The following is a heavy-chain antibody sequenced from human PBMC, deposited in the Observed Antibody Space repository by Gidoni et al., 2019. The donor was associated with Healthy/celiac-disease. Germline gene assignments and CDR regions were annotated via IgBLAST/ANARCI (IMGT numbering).Heavy chain of an antibody. D-gene: IGHD6-19*01. J-gene: IGHJ6*02. CDR1: GFTFSSYA. CDR3: ANAETVAGTYYYYGMDV. V-gene: IGHV3-23*01. Sequence: EVQLLESGGGLVQPGGSLRLSCAASGFTFSSYAMSWVRQAPGKGLEWVSAIRGSGGRTYDADSVKGRFTISRDNSKKTLYLKMNSLRAEDTAVYYGANAETVAGTYYYYGMDVWGQGTTVTGSS. CDR2: IRGSGGRT.